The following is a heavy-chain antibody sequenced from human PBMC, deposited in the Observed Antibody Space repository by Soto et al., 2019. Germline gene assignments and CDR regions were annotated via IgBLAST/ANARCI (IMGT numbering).Heavy chain of an antibody. CDR1: GGSFSGYY. J-gene: IGHJ4*02. CDR3: ARFPFDRSSWTNPRYFDY. Sequence: QVQLQQWGAGLLKPAETLSLTCAVYGGSFSGYYWTWIRQPPGKGLEWIGEINPSGFTNYNPSLDSRVTMSVDTSKNQFSLRLSSVTAADTAVYYCARFPFDRSSWTNPRYFDYWGQGTLVTVSS. D-gene: IGHD6-13*01. V-gene: IGHV4-34*01. CDR2: INPSGFT.